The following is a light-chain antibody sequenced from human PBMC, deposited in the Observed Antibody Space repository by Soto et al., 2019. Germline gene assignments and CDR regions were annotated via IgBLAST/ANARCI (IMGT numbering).Light chain of an antibody. CDR3: QQYHNWPA. CDR1: QSVFSS. Sequence: EIVLTQSPGTLSLSPGERATLSCRASQSVFSSLAWYQQKPGQAPRLLIYGAATRATGIPARFSGSGSGTEFTLTISSLQSEDFAVYYCQQYHNWPAFGQGTK. V-gene: IGKV3-15*01. CDR2: GAA. J-gene: IGKJ1*01.